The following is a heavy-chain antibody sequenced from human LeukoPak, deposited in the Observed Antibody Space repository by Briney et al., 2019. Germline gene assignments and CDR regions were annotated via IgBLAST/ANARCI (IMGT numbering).Heavy chain of an antibody. Sequence: PSETLSLTCAVSGYSISSAYYWGWIRQPPGKGLEWIGSIYHSGTTYYNPSLKSRVTILLDTSKNQFSLKLSSVTAADTAVYYCAGTLGRVPAASVDWFDPWGQGTLVTVSS. CDR2: IYHSGTT. CDR1: GYSISSAYY. V-gene: IGHV4-38-2*01. CDR3: AGTLGRVPAASVDWFDP. J-gene: IGHJ5*02. D-gene: IGHD2-2*01.